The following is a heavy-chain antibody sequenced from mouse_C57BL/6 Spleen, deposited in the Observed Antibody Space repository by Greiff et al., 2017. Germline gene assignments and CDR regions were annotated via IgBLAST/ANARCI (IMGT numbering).Heavy chain of an antibody. CDR1: GFTFSDSW. Sequence: EVKVEESGGGLVQPGGSMKLSCAASGFTFSDSWMDWVRQSPEKGLEWVAEIRNKANNHSTHYTESVKGRFTISRDDSKSSGYLQMNSLRAEDTVSYYCTRDYGNYWGQGTTLTVSS. CDR2: IRNKANNHST. D-gene: IGHD2-1*01. CDR3: TRDYGNY. V-gene: IGHV6-6*01. J-gene: IGHJ2*01.